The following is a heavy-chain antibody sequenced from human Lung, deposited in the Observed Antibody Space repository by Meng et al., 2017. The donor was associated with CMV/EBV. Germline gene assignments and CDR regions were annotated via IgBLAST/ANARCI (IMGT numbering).Heavy chain of an antibody. V-gene: IGHV3-9*03. D-gene: IGHD4-23*01. Sequence: SXRLXXAASGFTFDDYAMHWVRQAPGKGLEWVSGISWNSGSIGYADSVKGRFTISRDNAKNSLYLQMNSLRAEDMALYYCAKGLCGGNSGGFDYLGQGXLVTVSS. CDR2: ISWNSGSI. CDR3: AKGLCGGNSGGFDY. J-gene: IGHJ4*02. CDR1: GFTFDDYA.